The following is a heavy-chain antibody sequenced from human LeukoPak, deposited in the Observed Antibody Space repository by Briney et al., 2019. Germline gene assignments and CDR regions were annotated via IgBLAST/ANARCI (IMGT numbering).Heavy chain of an antibody. D-gene: IGHD4-23*01. J-gene: IGHJ4*02. CDR2: INDRGHT. CDR3: ARDPTTVVTTPYYFDF. V-gene: IGHV4-34*01. Sequence: SETLSLTCAAPGWAFSGYHWNWIRQSPGKGLEWIGEINDRGHTNYNPSLESQVTISVDTSNKQFSLKMSSVAPADPAVYYCARDPTTVVTTPYYFDFWGQGTLVTVSS. CDR1: GWAFSGYH.